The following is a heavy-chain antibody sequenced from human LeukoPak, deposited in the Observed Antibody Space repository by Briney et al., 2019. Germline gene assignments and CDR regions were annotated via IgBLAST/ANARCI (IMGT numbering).Heavy chain of an antibody. CDR2: IDPSDSYI. CDR1: GYSFTSYW. CDR3: ASITTTRYDSSGYHDY. V-gene: IGHV5-10-1*01. Sequence: GESLKISCKGSGYSFTSYWISWVRQMPGKGLEWMGRIDPSDSYINYSPSFQGHVTISADKSISTAYLQWSSLKASDTAMYYCASITTTRYDSSGYHDYWGQGTLVTVSS. J-gene: IGHJ4*02. D-gene: IGHD3-22*01.